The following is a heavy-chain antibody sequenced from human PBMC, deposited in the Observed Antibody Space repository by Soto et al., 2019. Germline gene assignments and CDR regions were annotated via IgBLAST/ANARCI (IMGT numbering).Heavy chain of an antibody. CDR1: GGSISSSSYY. V-gene: IGHV4-39*01. D-gene: IGHD2-15*01. Sequence: SETLSLTCTVSGGSISSSSYYWGWIRQPPGKGLEWIGSIYYSGSTYYNPSLKSRVTISVDTSKNQFSLKLSSVTAADTAVYYCARIGGFQGYCSGGSCYSDYWGQGTLVTVSS. CDR3: ARIGGFQGYCSGGSCYSDY. J-gene: IGHJ4*02. CDR2: IYYSGST.